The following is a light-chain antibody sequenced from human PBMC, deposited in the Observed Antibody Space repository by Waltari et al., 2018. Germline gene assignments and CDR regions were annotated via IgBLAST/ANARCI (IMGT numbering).Light chain of an antibody. CDR3: QQYNNWCT. CDR2: AAS. CDR1: QSVTSN. J-gene: IGKJ1*01. Sequence: ELVLTQSPATLSVSPGGRAPLSCRASQSVTSNLAWYQQQPGQAPRLLIYAASIRATGIPARFSGSGSGTEFTLTISSLQSEDFAVYYCQQYNNWCTFGQGTKVEIK. V-gene: IGKV3-15*01.